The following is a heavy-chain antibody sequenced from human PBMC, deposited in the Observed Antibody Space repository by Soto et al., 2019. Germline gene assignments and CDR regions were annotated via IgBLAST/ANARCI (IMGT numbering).Heavy chain of an antibody. J-gene: IGHJ4*02. Sequence: QITLKESGPTLVKPTQTLTLTCTFSGFSLSTSGVGVGWIRQPPGKALEWLALIYWDDDKRYSPSLKSRLTITKDTSKNQGVLTMNNMDPVDTATYYCAHMGVGSGWSGGEIDYWGQGTLVTVSS. D-gene: IGHD6-19*01. CDR2: IYWDDDK. V-gene: IGHV2-5*02. CDR1: GFSLSTSGVG. CDR3: AHMGVGSGWSGGEIDY.